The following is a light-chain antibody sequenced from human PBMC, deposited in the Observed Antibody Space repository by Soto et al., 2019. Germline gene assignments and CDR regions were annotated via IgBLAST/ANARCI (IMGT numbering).Light chain of an antibody. CDR2: DQS. V-gene: IGKV3-20*01. CDR3: QQFSSYPLT. J-gene: IGKJ4*01. Sequence: EFVLTQSPATLSLSPGERATLSCRASQTVRNNYLAWYQQKSGQDPRLLIYDQSSRSTGIPDRFSGGGSGTDCTLTISRLEPEDCAVSYCQQFSSYPLTFGGGTKVEIK. CDR1: QTVRNNY.